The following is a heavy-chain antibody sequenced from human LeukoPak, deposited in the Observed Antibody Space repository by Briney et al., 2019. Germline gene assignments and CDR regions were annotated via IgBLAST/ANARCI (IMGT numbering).Heavy chain of an antibody. Sequence: GGSLRLSCAASGFTFSSYEMNWVRQAPGKGLEWVSYISSSGSTIYYADSVKGRFTISRDNAKNSLYLQMDSLRAEDTAVYYCARVVRGVGYYFDYWGQGTLVTVSS. CDR3: ARVVRGVGYYFDY. J-gene: IGHJ4*02. CDR1: GFTFSSYE. V-gene: IGHV3-48*03. CDR2: ISSSGSTI. D-gene: IGHD3-10*01.